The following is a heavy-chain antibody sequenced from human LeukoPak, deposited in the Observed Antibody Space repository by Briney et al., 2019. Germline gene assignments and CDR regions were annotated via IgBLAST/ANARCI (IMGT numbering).Heavy chain of an antibody. CDR1: GGSFSGYY. J-gene: IGHJ5*02. CDR2: INHSGST. D-gene: IGHD6-13*01. CDR3: ARRPGIAAAGRSGWFDP. V-gene: IGHV4-34*01. Sequence: PSETLSLTCAVYGGSFSGYYWSWIRQPPGKGLEWIGEINHSGSTNYNPSLKSRVTISVDTSKNQFSLKLSSVTAADTAVYYCARRPGIAAAGRSGWFDPWGQGTLVTVSS.